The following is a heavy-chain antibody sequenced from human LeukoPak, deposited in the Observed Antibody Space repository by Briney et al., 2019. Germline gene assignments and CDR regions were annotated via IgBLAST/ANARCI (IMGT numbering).Heavy chain of an antibody. Sequence: RGSLRLSCAASGFTFSSYAMSWVRQAPGKGLEWVSAISGSGGSTYYADSVKGRFTISRDNSKNTLYLQMNSLRAEDTAVYYCAKQGSTSPRNSYYFDYWGQGTLVTVSS. V-gene: IGHV3-23*01. CDR3: AKQGSTSPRNSYYFDY. D-gene: IGHD1-7*01. CDR2: ISGSGGST. CDR1: GFTFSSYA. J-gene: IGHJ4*02.